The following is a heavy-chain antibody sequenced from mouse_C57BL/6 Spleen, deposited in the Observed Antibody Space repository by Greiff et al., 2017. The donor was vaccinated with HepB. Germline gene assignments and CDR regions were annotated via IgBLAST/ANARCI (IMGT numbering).Heavy chain of an antibody. CDR1: GYTFTDHT. D-gene: IGHD1-1*01. Sequence: VQLQQSDAELVKPGASVKISCKVSGYTFTDHTIHWMKQRPEQGLEWIGYIYPRDGSTKYNEKFKGKATLTADKSSSTAYMQLNSLTSEDSAVYFCARPPIYYYGSSYFDYWGQGTTLTVSS. CDR2: IYPRDGST. J-gene: IGHJ2*01. CDR3: ARPPIYYYGSSYFDY. V-gene: IGHV1-78*01.